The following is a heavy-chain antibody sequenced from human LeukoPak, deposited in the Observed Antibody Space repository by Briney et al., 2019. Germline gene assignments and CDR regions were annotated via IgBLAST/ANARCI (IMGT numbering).Heavy chain of an antibody. D-gene: IGHD5-18*01. J-gene: IGHJ4*02. CDR1: GFTFTGYA. Sequence: PGGSLRLSCVASGFTFTGYAMSWVRQAPGKGLEWVSVIYSDGSTYYADSVKGRFTISRDNSKNTVYLQMNSLRAEDTAVYYCARDPGYDYGYDYWGQGTLVTVSS. CDR3: ARDPGYDYGYDY. V-gene: IGHV3-66*01. CDR2: IYSDGST.